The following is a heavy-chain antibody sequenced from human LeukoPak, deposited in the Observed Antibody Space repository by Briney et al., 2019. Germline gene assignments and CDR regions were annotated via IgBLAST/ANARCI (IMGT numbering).Heavy chain of an antibody. CDR2: INSDGSST. D-gene: IGHD6-19*01. CDR1: GFTFSSYW. V-gene: IGHV3-74*01. J-gene: IGHJ4*02. Sequence: GGTLRLSCPAYGFTFSSYWMHWVRQAPGKGLVWVSRINSDGSSTSYADSVKGRFTISRDNAKNTLYLQMNSLRAEDTAVYYCARDIAVAGTLLDYWGQGTLVTVSS. CDR3: ARDIAVAGTLLDY.